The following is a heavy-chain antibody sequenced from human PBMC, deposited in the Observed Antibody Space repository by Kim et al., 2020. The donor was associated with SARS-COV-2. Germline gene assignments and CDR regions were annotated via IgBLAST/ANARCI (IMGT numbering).Heavy chain of an antibody. CDR1: DYTFTSYG. V-gene: IGHV1-18*01. D-gene: IGHD2-2*01. CDR2: ISAYNGNT. J-gene: IGHJ3*02. CDR3: ARGDIVVVPAAIPKNAFDI. Sequence: ASVKVSCKASDYTFTSYGISWVRQAPGQGLEWMGWISAYNGNTNYAQKLQGRVTMTTDTSTSTAYMELRSLRSDDTAVYYCARGDIVVVPAAIPKNAFDIWGRGTMVTVSS.